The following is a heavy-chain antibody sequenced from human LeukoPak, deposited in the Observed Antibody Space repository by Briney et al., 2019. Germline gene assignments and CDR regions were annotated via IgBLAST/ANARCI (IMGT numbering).Heavy chain of an antibody. Sequence: PGGSRRLSCAASRFTFSIYWMSWVRQAPGKGLEWVANIDQDGREKPLVDSVKGRFSISRDNSKNTLYLQMNSLRAEDTAVYYCAKALSYYYGSGSYSYYFDYWGQGTLVTVSS. V-gene: IGHV3-7*01. D-gene: IGHD3-10*01. CDR1: RFTFSIYW. CDR3: AKALSYYYGSGSYSYYFDY. J-gene: IGHJ4*02. CDR2: IDQDGREK.